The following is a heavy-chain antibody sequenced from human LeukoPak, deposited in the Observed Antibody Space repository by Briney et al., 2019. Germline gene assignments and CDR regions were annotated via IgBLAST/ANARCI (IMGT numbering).Heavy chain of an antibody. D-gene: IGHD4-23*01. J-gene: IGHJ4*02. Sequence: GGSLRLSCATSGFIFSSHWMSWVRQAPGKGLEWVAHIRRDGIEKQYLDSVRGRFTISRDSTKNSMYLQMDRLRDEDTAVYYCARAGRSFYGGSSDYWGQGTLVTVSP. CDR3: ARAGRSFYGGSSDY. CDR1: GFIFSSHW. CDR2: IRRDGIEK. V-gene: IGHV3-7*01.